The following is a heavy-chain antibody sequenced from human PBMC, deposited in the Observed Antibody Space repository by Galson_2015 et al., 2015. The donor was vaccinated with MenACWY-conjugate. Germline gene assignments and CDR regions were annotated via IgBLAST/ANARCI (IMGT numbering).Heavy chain of an antibody. V-gene: IGHV5-51*01. J-gene: IGHJ6*02. CDR2: FHPANSET. CDR3: ARHPPGGRGLDV. Sequence: QSGAEVKKPGESLKISCKGSGYSFTNYWIGWVRQMPGKGLEWMGLFHPANSETRYSPSFQGQVTISADESISTAYLQWTSLKASDTAMYSCARHPPGGRGLDVWGRGTTVTVSS. CDR1: GYSFTNYW. D-gene: IGHD1-26*01.